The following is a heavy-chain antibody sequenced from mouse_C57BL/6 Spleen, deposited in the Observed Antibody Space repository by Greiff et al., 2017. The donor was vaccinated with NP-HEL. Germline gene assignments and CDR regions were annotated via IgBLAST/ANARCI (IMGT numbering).Heavy chain of an antibody. CDR1: GYTFTDYY. J-gene: IGHJ4*01. CDR3: ARRRFADYAMDY. V-gene: IGHV1-26*01. CDR2: INPNNGGT. Sequence: VQLQQSGPELVKPGASVKISCKASGYTFTDYYMNWVKQSHGKSLEWIGDINPNNGGTSYTQKFKGKATLTVDKSSSTAYKELRSLTSEDSAVYYCARRRFADYAMDYWGQGTSVTVSS.